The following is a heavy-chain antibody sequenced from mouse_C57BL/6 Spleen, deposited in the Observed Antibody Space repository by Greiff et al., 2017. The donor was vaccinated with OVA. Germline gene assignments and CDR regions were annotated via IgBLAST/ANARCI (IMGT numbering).Heavy chain of an antibody. Sequence: EVQLQQSGPELVKPGASVKISCKASGYTFTDYYMNWVKQSHGKSLEWIGDINPNNGGTSYNQKFKGKATLTVDKSSSTAYMELRSLTSEDSAVYYCASSYGYDVDYAMDYWGQGTSVTVSS. CDR3: ASSYGYDVDYAMDY. CDR2: INPNNGGT. D-gene: IGHD2-2*01. V-gene: IGHV1-26*01. J-gene: IGHJ4*01. CDR1: GYTFTDYY.